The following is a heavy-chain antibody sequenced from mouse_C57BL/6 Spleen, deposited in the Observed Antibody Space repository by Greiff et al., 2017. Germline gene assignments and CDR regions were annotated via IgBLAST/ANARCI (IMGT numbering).Heavy chain of an antibody. D-gene: IGHD4-1*02. CDR1: GYTFTDYE. J-gene: IGHJ1*03. CDR2: IDPETGGT. Sequence: QVQLQQSGAELVRPGASVTLSCKASGYTFTDYEMHWVKQTPVHGLEWIGAIDPETGGTAYNQKFKGKAILTADKSSSTACMELRSLTSEDSAVYYCTRGTPTGKGKGYFDVWGTGTTVTVSS. V-gene: IGHV1-15*01. CDR3: TRGTPTGKGKGYFDV.